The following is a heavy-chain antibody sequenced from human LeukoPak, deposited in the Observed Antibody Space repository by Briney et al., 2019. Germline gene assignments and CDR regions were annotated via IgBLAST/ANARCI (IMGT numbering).Heavy chain of an antibody. Sequence: GGSQRLSCAASGFTFSSYGMHWVRQAPGKGRGWVAFIRYDGSHKYYANSVTGRFTLSRDNSKNTLSLQMNSLRPEDTAVYYCAKDQYQLLLSYYHMDVWGKGTTVTVSS. J-gene: IGHJ6*03. CDR2: IRYDGSHK. V-gene: IGHV3-30*02. D-gene: IGHD2-2*01. CDR1: GFTFSSYG. CDR3: AKDQYQLLLSYYHMDV.